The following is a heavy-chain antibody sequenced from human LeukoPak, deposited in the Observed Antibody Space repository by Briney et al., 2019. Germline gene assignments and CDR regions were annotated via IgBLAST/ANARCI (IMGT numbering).Heavy chain of an antibody. CDR1: GGSISSSSYY. V-gene: IGHV4-39*07. J-gene: IGHJ4*02. Sequence: SETLSLTCTVSGGSISSSSYYWGWIRQPPGKGLEWIGSIYYSGSTYYNPSLKSRVTISVDTSKNQFSLKLSSVTAADTAVYYCARDRPPRVGATMDYWGQGTLDTVSS. D-gene: IGHD1-26*01. CDR3: ARDRPPRVGATMDY. CDR2: IYYSGST.